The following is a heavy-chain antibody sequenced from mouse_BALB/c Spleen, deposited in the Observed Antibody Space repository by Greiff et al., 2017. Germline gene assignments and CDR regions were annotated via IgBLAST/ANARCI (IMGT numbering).Heavy chain of an antibody. CDR2: IYPYNGGT. CDR3: ARVGGYFYYAMDY. V-gene: IGHV1S29*02. CDR1: GYTFTDYN. Sequence: VHVKQSGPELVKPGASVKISCKASGYTFTDYNMHWVKQSHGKSLEWIGYIYPYNGGTGYNQKFKSKATLTVDNSSSTAYMELRSLTSEDSAVYYCARVGGYFYYAMDYWGQGTSVTVSS. J-gene: IGHJ4*01.